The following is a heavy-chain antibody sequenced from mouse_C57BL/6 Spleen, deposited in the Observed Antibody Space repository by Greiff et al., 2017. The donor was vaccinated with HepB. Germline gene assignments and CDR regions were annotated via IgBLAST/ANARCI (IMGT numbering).Heavy chain of an antibody. J-gene: IGHJ3*01. V-gene: IGHV3-6*01. CDR3: AREYDGYPFAN. Sequence: DVQLQESGPGLVKPSQSLSLTCSVTGYSITSGYYWNWIRQFPGNKLEWMGYISYDGSNNYNPSLKNRISITRDTSKNQFFLKLNSVTTEDTATYYCAREYDGYPFANWGQGTLVTVSA. D-gene: IGHD2-3*01. CDR2: ISYDGSN. CDR1: GYSITSGYY.